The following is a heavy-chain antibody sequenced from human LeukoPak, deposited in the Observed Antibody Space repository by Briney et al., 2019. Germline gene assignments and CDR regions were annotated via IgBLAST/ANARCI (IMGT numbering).Heavy chain of an antibody. J-gene: IGHJ4*02. CDR1: GFTFDDYA. CDR2: ISWNSGSI. V-gene: IGHV3-9*01. D-gene: IGHD2-8*01. Sequence: GRSLRLSCAASGFTFDDYAMHWVRQAPGKGLEWVSGISWNSGSIGHADSVKGRFTISRDNAKNSLYLQMNSLRAEDTALYYCAKGNGYWGQGTLVTVSS. CDR3: AKGNGY.